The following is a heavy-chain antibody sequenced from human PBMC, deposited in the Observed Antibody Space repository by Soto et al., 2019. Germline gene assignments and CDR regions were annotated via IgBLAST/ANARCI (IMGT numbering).Heavy chain of an antibody. J-gene: IGHJ4*02. CDR1: GYTFTSNG. Sequence: ASVKVPCKASGYTFTSNGISWVRQAPGQGLEWMGWISAYNGNTNYAQKLQGRVTMTTDTSTSTAYMELRSLRSDDTAVYYCASRAGTPGELVDWGQGTLVTVSS. V-gene: IGHV1-18*01. D-gene: IGHD1-1*01. CDR2: ISAYNGNT. CDR3: ASRAGTPGELVD.